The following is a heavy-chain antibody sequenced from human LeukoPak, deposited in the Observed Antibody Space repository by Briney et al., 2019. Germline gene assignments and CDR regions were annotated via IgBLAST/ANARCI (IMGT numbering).Heavy chain of an antibody. J-gene: IGHJ5*02. V-gene: IGHV1-8*01. CDR3: ARALRMMTAVYSWFAP. CDR2: VNPNSGDT. Sequence: GASVKVSCKASGYTFIGYDIHWVRQATGQGLEWLGWVNPNSGDTGYAQKFQGRVTMTRDTSINTAYMELGSLRSEDTAVYYWARALRMMTAVYSWFAPWGRGTLVTVPS. CDR1: GYTFIGYD. D-gene: IGHD5/OR15-5a*01.